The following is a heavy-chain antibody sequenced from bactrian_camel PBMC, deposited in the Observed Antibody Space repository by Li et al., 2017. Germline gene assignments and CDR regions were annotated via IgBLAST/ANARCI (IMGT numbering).Heavy chain of an antibody. V-gene: IGHV3S63*01. CDR2: IDTSGHRT. Sequence: HVQLVESGGGSVQAGGSLRLSCVASGYYEGLHCMAWFRQGLGNKREGVAMIDTSGHRTYYADSVNGRFTVSQDNAKNTVHLQMNSLKPEDSSMYYCAAEEYCGGSWGLPVNYNYWGQGTQVTVS. CDR1: GYYEGLHC. D-gene: IGHD2*01. CDR3: AAEEYCGGSWGLPVNYNY. J-gene: IGHJ4*01.